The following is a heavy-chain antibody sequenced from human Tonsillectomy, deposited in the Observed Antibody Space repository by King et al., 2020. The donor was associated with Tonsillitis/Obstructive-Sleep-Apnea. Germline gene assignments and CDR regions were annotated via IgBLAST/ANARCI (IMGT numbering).Heavy chain of an antibody. Sequence: QVQLVESGGGVVQPGRSLRLSCAASGFTFSSYAMHWVRQAPGKGLEWVAVISYDGSNKYYAESVKGRFTISRDNSKNTLYLQMNNLRVGDTAVYYCARDQAYCDSFNCYRGWFDPWGQGTLVTVSS. CDR1: GFTFSSYA. D-gene: IGHD2-21*01. J-gene: IGHJ5*02. CDR3: ARDQAYCDSFNCYRGWFDP. CDR2: ISYDGSNK. V-gene: IGHV3-30*04.